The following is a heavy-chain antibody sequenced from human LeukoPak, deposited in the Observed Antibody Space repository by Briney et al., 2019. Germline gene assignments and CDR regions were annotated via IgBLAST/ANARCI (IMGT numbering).Heavy chain of an antibody. D-gene: IGHD5-24*01. V-gene: IGHV1-69*01. CDR2: IIPIFGTA. J-gene: IGHJ4*02. CDR1: GGTFSSYA. CDR3: ARDALRDGYNYYFDY. Sequence: SVNLPCKASGGTFSSYAISWVRQAPGQGLEWMGGIIPIFGTANYAQTFQGRVTITADESTSTAYMELSSLRSEDTAVYYCARDALRDGYNYYFDYWGQGTLVTVSS.